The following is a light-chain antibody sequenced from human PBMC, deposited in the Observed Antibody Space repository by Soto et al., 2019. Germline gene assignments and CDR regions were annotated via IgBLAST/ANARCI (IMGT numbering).Light chain of an antibody. CDR3: QQSHSSLT. CDR1: QSISNY. Sequence: DIQMTQSPSSLSASVGDRVTITCRASQSISNYLNWYQQKPGKAPKLLIYAASSLQSGVPSRFNGSGSGTDFTLTINRLQPEDLATYYCQQSHSSLTFGGGTKVEIK. J-gene: IGKJ4*01. V-gene: IGKV1-39*01. CDR2: AAS.